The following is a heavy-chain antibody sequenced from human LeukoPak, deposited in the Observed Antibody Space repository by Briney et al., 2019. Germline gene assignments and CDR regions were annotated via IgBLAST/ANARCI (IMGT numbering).Heavy chain of an antibody. D-gene: IGHD1-7*01. CDR2: MNPNSGNT. J-gene: IGHJ6*03. CDR1: GYTFTSYD. Sequence: ASVKVSCKASGYTFTSYDINWARQATGQGLEWMGWMNPNSGNTGYAQKFQGRVTMTRNTSISTAYMELSSLRSEDTAVYYCARVLYNWNYVGPGYYYYMDVWGKGTTVAVSS. V-gene: IGHV1-8*01. CDR3: ARVLYNWNYVGPGYYYYMDV.